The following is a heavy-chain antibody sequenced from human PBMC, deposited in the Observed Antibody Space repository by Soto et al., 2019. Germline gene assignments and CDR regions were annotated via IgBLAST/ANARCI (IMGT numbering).Heavy chain of an antibody. CDR3: ARGVAGSGFDL. V-gene: IGHV6-1*01. J-gene: IGHJ4*02. D-gene: IGHD6-19*01. CDR2: TYYRSNWRH. CDR1: GDSVSSNTAA. Sequence: PSQTFSLTCVISGDSVSSNTAAWNWIRSSPSRGLEWLGRTYYRSNWRHDYAVSVKSRITVNPDTSKNHFSLQLNSVTPDDTAVYYCARGVAGSGFDLWGQGTLVTVSS.